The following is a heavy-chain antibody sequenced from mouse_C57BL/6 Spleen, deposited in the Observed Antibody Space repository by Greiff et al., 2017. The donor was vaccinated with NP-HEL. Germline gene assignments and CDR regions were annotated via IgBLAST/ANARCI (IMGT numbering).Heavy chain of an antibody. CDR2: IDPSDSDT. V-gene: IGHV1-52*01. CDR3: ARDGGDDVDY. CDR1: GYTFTSYW. J-gene: IGHJ2*01. D-gene: IGHD2-12*01. Sequence: QVQLQQSGAELVRPGSSVKLSCKASGYTFTSYWMHWVKQRPIQGLEWIGNIDPSDSDTHYNQKFKDKATLTVDKSSSTAYMQVSSLTSEDSAVYYYARDGGDDVDYWGQGTTLTVSS.